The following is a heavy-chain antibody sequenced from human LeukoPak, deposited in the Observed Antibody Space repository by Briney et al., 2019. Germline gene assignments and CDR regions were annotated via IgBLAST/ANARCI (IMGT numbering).Heavy chain of an antibody. Sequence: SDTLSLTCTVSGGSISSYYWSWIRQPPGKGLEWIGYIYYSGSTNYNPSLKSRVTISVDTSKNQFSLKLSSVTAADTAVYYCARQAYSSSWYSYWFDPWGQGTLVTVSS. CDR2: IYYSGST. D-gene: IGHD6-13*01. CDR1: GGSISSYY. CDR3: ARQAYSSSWYSYWFDP. J-gene: IGHJ5*02. V-gene: IGHV4-59*08.